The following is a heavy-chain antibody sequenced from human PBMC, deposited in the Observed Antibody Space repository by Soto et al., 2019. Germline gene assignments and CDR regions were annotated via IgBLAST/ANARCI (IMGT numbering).Heavy chain of an antibody. CDR2: ISRDGKNK. J-gene: IGHJ4*02. CDR1: GFTFSRYA. V-gene: IGHV3-30*04. D-gene: IGHD3-10*01. Sequence: GGSLRLSCAGSGFTFSRYAIHWVRQAPGKGLEGVAVISRDGKNKYYVDSVKGRFTISRDDSQNTLYLQMNSLRREDTAVYYCARSRNSAVADSFDFWGQGTLVTVSS. CDR3: ARSRNSAVADSFDF.